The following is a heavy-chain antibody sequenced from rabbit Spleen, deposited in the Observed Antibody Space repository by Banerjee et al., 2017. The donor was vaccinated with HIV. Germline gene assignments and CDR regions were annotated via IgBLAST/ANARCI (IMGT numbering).Heavy chain of an antibody. CDR3: ARGEHFSVGFSAFAIYLDL. CDR2: VDTSSVNT. J-gene: IGHJ3*01. Sequence: QSLEESGGGLVKPGGTLTLTCKASGFDFSSSYYMCWVRQAPGKGLELIACVDTSSVNTADATWAKGRFTSSKTSSTTVTLQMTSLTAADTATYFCARGEHFSVGFSAFAIYLDLWGQGTLVTVS. V-gene: IGHV1S40*01. CDR1: GFDFSSSYY. D-gene: IGHD6-1*01.